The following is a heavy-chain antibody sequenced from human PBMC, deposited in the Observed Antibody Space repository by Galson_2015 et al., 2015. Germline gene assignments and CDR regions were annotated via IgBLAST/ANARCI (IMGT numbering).Heavy chain of an antibody. CDR2: ISGSGGST. J-gene: IGHJ3*02. Sequence: SLRLSCAASGFTFSSYAMSWVRQAPGKGLEWVSAISGSGGSTYYADSVKGRFTISRDNSKNTLYLQMNSLRAEDTAVYYCAKGSYYYDSSGYSDAFDIWGQGTMVTVSS. V-gene: IGHV3-23*01. D-gene: IGHD3-22*01. CDR3: AKGSYYYDSSGYSDAFDI. CDR1: GFTFSSYA.